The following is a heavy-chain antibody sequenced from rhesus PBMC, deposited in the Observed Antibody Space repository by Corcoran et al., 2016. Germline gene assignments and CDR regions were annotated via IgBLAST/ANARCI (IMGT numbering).Heavy chain of an antibody. CDR3: ARRPATVPRFDY. V-gene: IGHV3-37*01. J-gene: IGHJ4*01. D-gene: IGHD5-12*01. Sequence: EVQLVESGGGLVQPGGSLRLYCVASGFTFSDFWMAWVRQVNGQGLEWVSSISHPRGINTYYLDPVKGRFTISRDNAKNTLYLQMNSLRAEDTAVYYCARRPATVPRFDYWGQGVLVTVSS. CDR1: GFTFSDFW. CDR2: ISHPRGINT.